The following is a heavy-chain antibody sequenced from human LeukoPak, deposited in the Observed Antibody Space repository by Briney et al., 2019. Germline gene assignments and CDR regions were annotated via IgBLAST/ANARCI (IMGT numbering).Heavy chain of an antibody. Sequence: PSETLSLTCTVSGYSTSSGYYWGWIRQSPGKGLEWIASIYESGSTYYNPSLKSRVTISVDRSKSQFALKVRSVTAADTAVYYCARPRSGYIFDYWGQGALVTVSS. CDR2: IYESGST. V-gene: IGHV4-38-2*02. D-gene: IGHD5-12*01. J-gene: IGHJ4*02. CDR3: ARPRSGYIFDY. CDR1: GYSTSSGYY.